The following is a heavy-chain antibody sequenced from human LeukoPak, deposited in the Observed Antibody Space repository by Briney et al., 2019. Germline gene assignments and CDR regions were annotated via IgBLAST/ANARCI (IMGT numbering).Heavy chain of an antibody. CDR3: VKDNPLDY. J-gene: IGHJ4*02. CDR1: GFTFSSYG. V-gene: IGHV3-30*02. Sequence: TGGSLRLSCAASGFTFSSYGMSWARQAPGKGLEWVAFIRYDGNNKLYADSMKGRFTISRDNSKNTLYLHINSLRAEDTAVYYCVKDNPLDYWGQGTLVIVSS. D-gene: IGHD1-14*01. CDR2: IRYDGNNK.